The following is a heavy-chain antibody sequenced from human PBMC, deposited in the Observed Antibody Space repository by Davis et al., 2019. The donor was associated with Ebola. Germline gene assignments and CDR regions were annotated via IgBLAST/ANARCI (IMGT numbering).Heavy chain of an antibody. V-gene: IGHV4-34*01. J-gene: IGHJ6*02. CDR3: ARNRIAGSSSFYYYYGMDV. Sequence: MPSETLSLTCAVYGGSFSGYYWSWIRQPPGKGLEWIGEINHSGSTNYNPSLKSRVTISVDTSKNQFSLKLSSVTAADTAVYYCARNRIAGSSSFYYYYGMDVWGQGTTVTVSS. CDR2: INHSGST. CDR1: GGSFSGYY. D-gene: IGHD6-6*01.